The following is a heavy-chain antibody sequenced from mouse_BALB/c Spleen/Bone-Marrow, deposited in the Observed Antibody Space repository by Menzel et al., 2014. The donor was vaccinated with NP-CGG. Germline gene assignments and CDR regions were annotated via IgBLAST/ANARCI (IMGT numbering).Heavy chain of an antibody. CDR1: GYTFTSYN. V-gene: IGHV1-12*01. Sequence: QVQLQQPGAELVKPGASMKMSCKASGYTFTSYNLHWIKQTPGQGLEWIGAIYPGTGDTSYNQRFKGKATLTTDKSSNTAYMQLSSLTSEDSAVYYCAREGRSHFDHWGQGSTLTVSS. J-gene: IGHJ2*01. CDR2: IYPGTGDT. CDR3: AREGRSHFDH.